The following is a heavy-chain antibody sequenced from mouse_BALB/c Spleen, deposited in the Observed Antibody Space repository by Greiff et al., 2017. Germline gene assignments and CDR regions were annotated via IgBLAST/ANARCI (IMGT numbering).Heavy chain of an antibody. CDR3: ARQDYYGSSWFAY. D-gene: IGHD1-1*01. CDR2: ISNGGGST. Sequence: EVQLVESGGGLVQPGGSLKLSCAASGFTFSSYTMSWVRQTPEKRLEWVAYISNGGGSTYYPDTVKGRFTISRDNAKNTLYLQMSSLKSEDTAMYYCARQDYYGSSWFAYWGQGTLVTVSA. V-gene: IGHV5-12-2*01. J-gene: IGHJ3*01. CDR1: GFTFSSYT.